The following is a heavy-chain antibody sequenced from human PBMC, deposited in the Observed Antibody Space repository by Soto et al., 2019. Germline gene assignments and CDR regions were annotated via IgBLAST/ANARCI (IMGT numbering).Heavy chain of an antibody. CDR2: IYSGGST. CDR3: ARAATSGWGFDY. CDR1: GFTVSSNY. D-gene: IGHD1-1*01. J-gene: IGHJ4*02. V-gene: IGHV3-53*01. Sequence: GGSLRLSCAASGFTVSSNYMSWVRQAPGKGLEWVSVIYSGGSTYYADSVKGRFTISRDNSENTLYLQMNSLRAEDTAVYYCARAATSGWGFDYWGQGTLVTVSS.